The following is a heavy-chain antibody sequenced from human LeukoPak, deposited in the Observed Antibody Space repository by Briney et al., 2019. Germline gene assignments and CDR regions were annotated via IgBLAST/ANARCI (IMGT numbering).Heavy chain of an antibody. D-gene: IGHD6-13*01. J-gene: IGHJ3*02. V-gene: IGHV3-23*01. CDR2: IGGREGST. CDR3: ARGVRVSFDI. CDR1: GFTFNGYR. Sequence: GGSLRLSCAPPGFTFNGYRMHWVPQAPGKGLGWVSAIGGREGSTYYANSMNGRHTISRDNSKNTLYLHMNSLRAEETGVYYCARGVRVSFDIWGQGTMVTASS.